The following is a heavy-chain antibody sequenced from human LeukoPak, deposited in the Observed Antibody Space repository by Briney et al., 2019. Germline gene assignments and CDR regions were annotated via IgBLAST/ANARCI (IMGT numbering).Heavy chain of an antibody. CDR2: IYYSGST. D-gene: IGHD3-22*01. CDR3: ARSRNYYDSSGYSLDAFDI. V-gene: IGHV4-59*01. Sequence: SETLSLTCTVSGGSISSYYWSWIRQPPGKGLEWIGYIYYSGSTNYNPSLKSRVTISVDTSKNQFSLKLSSVTAADTAVYYCARSRNYYDSSGYSLDAFDIWGQGTMVTVSS. J-gene: IGHJ3*02. CDR1: GGSISSYY.